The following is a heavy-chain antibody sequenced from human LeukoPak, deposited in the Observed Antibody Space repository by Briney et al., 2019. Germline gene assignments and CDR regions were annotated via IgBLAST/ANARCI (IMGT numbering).Heavy chain of an antibody. CDR1: SGFISGYF. J-gene: IGHJ6*03. V-gene: IGHV4-4*07. Sequence: PSETLSLTCTVSSGFISGYFWSWIRQPAGKALEWIGRIYSSGSTNYNPSLKSRATMSVDTSKNQISLKLRSVTAADTATYYCAREVGEEVYYYYYYMDVWGKGTTVTVSS. CDR2: IYSSGST. CDR3: AREVGEEVYYYYYYMDV. D-gene: IGHD3-16*01.